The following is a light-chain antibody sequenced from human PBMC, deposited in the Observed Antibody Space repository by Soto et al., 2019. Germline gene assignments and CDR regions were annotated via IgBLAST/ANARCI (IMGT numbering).Light chain of an antibody. J-gene: IGLJ1*01. CDR2: YDS. CDR3: QVWDITTDHYV. Sequence: SYELTQPPAVSVAPEKTARLTCGGDNIGSKRVHWYRQKPGQAPVLVIYYDSDRPSGIPERFSGSNSGNTATLTINRVEAGDEADYYGQVWDITTDHYVFGTGTKGTV. V-gene: IGLV3-21*04. CDR1: NIGSKR.